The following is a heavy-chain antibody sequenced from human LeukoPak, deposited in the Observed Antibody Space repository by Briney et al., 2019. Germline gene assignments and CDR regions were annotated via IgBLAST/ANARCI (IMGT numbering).Heavy chain of an antibody. J-gene: IGHJ5*02. CDR3: ARDSGGHCSGGSCSGFDP. V-gene: IGHV4-4*07. Sequence: PSETLSLTCAVYGGSFSGYYWSWIRQPAGKGLEWIGRIYTSGSTNYNPSLKSRVTMSVDTSKNQFSLKLSSVTAADTAVYYCARDSGGHCSGGSCSGFDPWGQGTLVTVSS. CDR2: IYTSGST. D-gene: IGHD2-15*01. CDR1: GGSFSGYY.